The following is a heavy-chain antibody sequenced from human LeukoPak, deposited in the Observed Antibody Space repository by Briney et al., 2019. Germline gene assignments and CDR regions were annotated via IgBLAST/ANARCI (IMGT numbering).Heavy chain of an antibody. J-gene: IGHJ3*02. CDR1: GYTFTSYG. CDR3: ARGRSQLGYCSSTSCYRRGAFDI. CDR2: ISAYNGNT. D-gene: IGHD2-2*01. V-gene: IGHV1-18*01. Sequence: ASVKVSCKASGYTFTSYGISWVRQAPGQGLEWMGWISAYNGNTNYAQKLQGRVTMTRDTSISTAYMELSRLRSDDTAVYYCARGRSQLGYCSSTSCYRRGAFDIWGQGTMVTVSS.